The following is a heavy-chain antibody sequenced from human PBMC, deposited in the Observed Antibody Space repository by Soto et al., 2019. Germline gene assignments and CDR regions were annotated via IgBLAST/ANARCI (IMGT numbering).Heavy chain of an antibody. V-gene: IGHV3-30*18. CDR1: GFTLRSYG. D-gene: IGHD4-17*01. CDR3: AKDGHYGDPPDY. CDR2: ISYDGTEK. Sequence: QVQLVESGGGVVQPGRSLSLSCAASGFTLRSYGMYWVRQAPGKGLECVAVISYDGTEKYYADSVKGRFTISRDTYKNTLYLQMNSLRAEDTAVYYCAKDGHYGDPPDYWGQGTLVTVSS. J-gene: IGHJ4*02.